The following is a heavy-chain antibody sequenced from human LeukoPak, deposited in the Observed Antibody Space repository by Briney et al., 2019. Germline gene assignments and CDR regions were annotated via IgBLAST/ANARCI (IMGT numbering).Heavy chain of an antibody. J-gene: IGHJ4*02. CDR1: GFTFSINY. CDR2: IYSGGNT. CDR3: ARGETSSYDY. D-gene: IGHD2-2*01. Sequence: GGSLRLSCAASGFTFSINYMSWVRQAPGKGLEWVSVIYSGGNTYYSDSVKGRFTISRDNSKNTVYLQMNSLRADDTAVCYCARGETSSYDYLGQGTLVTVSS. V-gene: IGHV3-53*01.